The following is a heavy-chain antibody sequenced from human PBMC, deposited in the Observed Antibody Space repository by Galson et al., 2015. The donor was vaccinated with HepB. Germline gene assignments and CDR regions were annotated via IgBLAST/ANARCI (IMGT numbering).Heavy chain of an antibody. Sequence: SLRLSCAASGFTFSDYYMSWIRQAPGKGLEWVSYISSSGSTIYYADSVKGRFTISRDNAKNSLYLQMNSLRAEDAAVYYCARDRIKGGSYYRVSSGRDYWGQGTLVTVSS. V-gene: IGHV3-11*01. J-gene: IGHJ4*02. CDR2: ISSSGSTI. CDR3: ARDRIKGGSYYRVSSGRDY. CDR1: GFTFSDYY. D-gene: IGHD1-26*01.